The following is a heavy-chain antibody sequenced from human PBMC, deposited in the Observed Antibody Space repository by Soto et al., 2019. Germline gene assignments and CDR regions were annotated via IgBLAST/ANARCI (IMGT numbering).Heavy chain of an antibody. Sequence: GESLKISCRGSGYSFTSYWIGLVRQMPGKGLEWMGIIYPGDSDTRYSPSFQGQVTISADKSISTAYLQWSSLKASDTAMYYCARGMGYYYDSSGYYSFAFDIWGQGTMVTVS. CDR3: ARGMGYYYDSSGYYSFAFDI. CDR1: GYSFTSYW. V-gene: IGHV5-51*01. D-gene: IGHD3-22*01. J-gene: IGHJ3*02. CDR2: IYPGDSDT.